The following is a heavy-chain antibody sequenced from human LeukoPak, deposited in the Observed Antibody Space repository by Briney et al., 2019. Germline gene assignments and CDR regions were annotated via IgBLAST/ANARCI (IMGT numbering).Heavy chain of an antibody. V-gene: IGHV4-34*01. CDR2: INHSGST. J-gene: IGHJ4*02. CDR1: VGSFSGYY. Sequence: SETLSLTCAVYVGSFSGYYWSWIRQPPGKGLEWIGEINHSGSTNYNPSLKSRVTISVDTSKNQFSLKLSSVTAADTAVYYCARVRWRGGGIDYWGQGTLVTVSS. D-gene: IGHD2-15*01. CDR3: ARVRWRGGGIDY.